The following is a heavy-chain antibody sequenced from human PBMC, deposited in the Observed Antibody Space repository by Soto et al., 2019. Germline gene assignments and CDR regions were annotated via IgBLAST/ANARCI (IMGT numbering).Heavy chain of an antibody. CDR2: ISWNSGSI. J-gene: IGHJ6*02. D-gene: IGHD1-26*01. CDR3: AKEIRSYYGNYYYGMDV. CDR1: GFTFYDYA. Sequence: EVQLVESGGGLVQPGRSLRLSCAASGFTFYDYAMHWVRQAPGKGLAWVSGISWNSGSIGYADSVKGRFTISRDNAKNSLYLQMNSLRSEDTALYYCAKEIRSYYGNYYYGMDVWGQGTTVTVSS. V-gene: IGHV3-9*01.